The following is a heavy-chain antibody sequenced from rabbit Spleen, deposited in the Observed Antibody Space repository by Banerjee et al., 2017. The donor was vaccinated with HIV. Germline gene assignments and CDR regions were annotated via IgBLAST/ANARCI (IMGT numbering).Heavy chain of an antibody. Sequence: QEQLEESGGDLVKPEGSLTLTCTASGFSFSGRYWICWVRQAPGKGLEWVACIYGGSSGTTYYATWAKGRFTISKTSSTTVTLQMTSLTAADTATYFCARVLYDSIDYYGRFKLWGPGTLVTVS. CDR3: ARVLYDSIDYYGRFKL. V-gene: IGHV1S45*01. CDR2: IYGGSSGTT. CDR1: GFSFSGRYW. J-gene: IGHJ4*01. D-gene: IGHD1-1*01.